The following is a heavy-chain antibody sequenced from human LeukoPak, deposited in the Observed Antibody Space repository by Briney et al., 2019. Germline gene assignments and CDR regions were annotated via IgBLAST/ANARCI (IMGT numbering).Heavy chain of an antibody. CDR1: GFTVSSNY. D-gene: IGHD3-9*01. Sequence: PGGSLRLSCAASGFTVSSNYMSWVRQAPGKGLEWVSIIYSGGSTYYADSVKGRFTISRDDSKNTLYLQMNSLRAEDTAVYYCAKSYLNDILTGYQYYFDYWGQGTLVTVSS. CDR3: AKSYLNDILTGYQYYFDY. CDR2: IYSGGST. V-gene: IGHV3-53*01. J-gene: IGHJ4*02.